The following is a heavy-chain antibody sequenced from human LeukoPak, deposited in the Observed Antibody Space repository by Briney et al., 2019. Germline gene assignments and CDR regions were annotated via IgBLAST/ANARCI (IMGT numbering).Heavy chain of an antibody. CDR3: AVLTYCGGDCSMGGFFDY. Sequence: PGRSLRLPCAASGFTFSSYGMHWVRQAPGKGLEWVAVIWYDGGNKYYADSVKGRFTISRDNSKNTLYLQMNSLRAEDTAVYYCAVLTYCGGDCSMGGFFDYWGQGTLVTVSS. CDR2: IWYDGGNK. J-gene: IGHJ4*02. CDR1: GFTFSSYG. D-gene: IGHD2-21*02. V-gene: IGHV3-33*01.